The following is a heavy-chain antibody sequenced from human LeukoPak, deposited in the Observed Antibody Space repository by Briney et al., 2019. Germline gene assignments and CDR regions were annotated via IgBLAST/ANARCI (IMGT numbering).Heavy chain of an antibody. CDR2: IYYSGST. V-gene: IGHV4-38-2*02. CDR3: ARVGYSYGYYMDV. Sequence: SETLSLTCTVSGYSISSGYYWGWIRQPPGKGLEWIGYIYYSGSTYYNPSLKSRVTISVDTSKNQFSLKLSSVTAADTAVYYCARVGYSYGYYMDVWGKGTTVTVSS. D-gene: IGHD5-18*01. J-gene: IGHJ6*03. CDR1: GYSISSGYY.